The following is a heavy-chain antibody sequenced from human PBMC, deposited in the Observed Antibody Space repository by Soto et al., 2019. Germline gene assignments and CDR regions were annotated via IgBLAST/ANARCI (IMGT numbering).Heavy chain of an antibody. Sequence: SETLSLTCPVSGCTISSYDWSWIRQPPGKGLEWIGYIYYSGSTNYNPSLKSRVTISVDTSKNQFSLKLSSVTAADTAVYYCARHGPIAASGTVFDYWGQGTLVTVSS. CDR1: GCTISSYD. D-gene: IGHD6-13*01. CDR3: ARHGPIAASGTVFDY. CDR2: IYYSGST. V-gene: IGHV4-59*08. J-gene: IGHJ4*02.